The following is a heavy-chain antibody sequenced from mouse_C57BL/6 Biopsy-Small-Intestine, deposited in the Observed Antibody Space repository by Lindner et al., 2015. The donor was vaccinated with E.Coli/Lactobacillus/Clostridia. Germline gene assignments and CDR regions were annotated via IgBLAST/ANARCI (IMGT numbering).Heavy chain of an antibody. CDR1: GYSFTDYN. D-gene: IGHD1-1*01. J-gene: IGHJ3*01. CDR3: AREALRYPAWFAY. V-gene: IGHV1-39*01. Sequence: VQLQESGPELAKPGASVKVSCKASGYSFTDYNMNWVKQSNGKSLEWIGVINPNYGTTSYNQKFKGKATLTVDQSSSTAYMQLNSLTSEDSAVYYCAREALRYPAWFAYWGQGTLVTVSA. CDR2: INPNYGTT.